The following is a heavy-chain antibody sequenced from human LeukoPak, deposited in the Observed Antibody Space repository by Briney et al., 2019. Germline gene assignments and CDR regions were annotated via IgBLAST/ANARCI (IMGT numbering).Heavy chain of an antibody. D-gene: IGHD6-25*01. CDR3: ARDYYSGRGNGGFDP. J-gene: IGHJ5*02. CDR2: ISYDGSNK. Sequence: GGSLRLSCAASGFTFSSYAMHWVRQAPGKGLEWVAVISYDGSNKYYADSVKGRFIISRDNSKNTLYLQMGSLRAEDMAVYYCARDYYSGRGNGGFDPWGQGTLVTVSS. CDR1: GFTFSSYA. V-gene: IGHV3-30*14.